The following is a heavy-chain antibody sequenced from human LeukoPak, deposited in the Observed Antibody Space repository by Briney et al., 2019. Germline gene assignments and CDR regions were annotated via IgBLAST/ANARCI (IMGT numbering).Heavy chain of an antibody. J-gene: IGHJ4*02. CDR3: ARVGITGTPDY. CDR2: VFYSGNT. Sequence: PGGSLRLSCAASGFTFSSYSMNWVRQPPGKGLEWIGSVFYSGNTYYNPSLKSRVTISVDRSKNQFSLKLSSVTAADTAVYYCARVGITGTPDYWGQGTLVTVSS. V-gene: IGHV4-59*12. CDR1: GFTFSSYS. D-gene: IGHD1-7*01.